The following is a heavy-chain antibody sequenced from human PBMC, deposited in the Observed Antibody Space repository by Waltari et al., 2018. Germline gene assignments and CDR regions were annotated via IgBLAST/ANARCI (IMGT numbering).Heavy chain of an antibody. D-gene: IGHD6-19*01. CDR1: GSTFTSYD. CDR3: ARGPGYSSGWYANY. J-gene: IGHJ4*02. CDR2: MNPNSGNT. Sequence: QVQLVQSGAEVKKPAASVKVSCKSSGSTFTSYDINWVRPATGQGLEWMGWMNPNSGNTGYAQKFQGRVTITRNTSISTAYMELSSLRSEDTAVYYCARGPGYSSGWYANYWGQGTLVTVSS. V-gene: IGHV1-8*03.